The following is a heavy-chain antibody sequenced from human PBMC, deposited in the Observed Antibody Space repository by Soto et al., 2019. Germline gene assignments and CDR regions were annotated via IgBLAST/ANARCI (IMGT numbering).Heavy chain of an antibody. J-gene: IGHJ4*02. CDR3: ARSYEALSHDF. V-gene: IGHV3-74*01. D-gene: IGHD3-16*01. CDR1: GFTFSSYW. CDR2: INGDGSTI. Sequence: EVQLVESGGGLVQPGGSLRLSCAASGFTFSSYWMHWVRQAPGKGLVWVSRINGDGSTINYADSVKGRFIISRDNAKNTLRLQMNRLTAEDAAVYVCARSYEALSHDFWGQGTLVTVSS.